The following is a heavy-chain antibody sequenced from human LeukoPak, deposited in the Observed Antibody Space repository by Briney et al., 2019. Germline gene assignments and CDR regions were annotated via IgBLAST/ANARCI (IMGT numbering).Heavy chain of an antibody. D-gene: IGHD3-16*01. CDR2: ISGSGGST. CDR3: AKDDYDYVWRSYFTKLDY. Sequence: GGSLRLSCAASGFTFSSYAMSWVRQAPGKGVEWVSAISGSGGSTYYADSVKGRFTISRDNSKNTLYLQMNSLRAEDTAVYYCAKDDYDYVWRSYFTKLDYWGQGTLVTVSS. V-gene: IGHV3-23*01. J-gene: IGHJ4*02. CDR1: GFTFSSYA.